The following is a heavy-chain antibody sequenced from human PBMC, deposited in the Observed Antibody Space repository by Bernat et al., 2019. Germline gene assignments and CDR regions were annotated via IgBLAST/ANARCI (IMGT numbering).Heavy chain of an antibody. D-gene: IGHD2-15*01. V-gene: IGHV3-11*01. J-gene: IGHJ3*02. Sequence: QVQLVESGGGLVKPGGSLRLSCAASGVTFSDYYMSWIRQAPGQGLEWVSYISTSASTMYYADSVKGRFTISRDNAKNSLYLQMNSLRAEDTAVYYCARTYCSGGRCYFGAFDIWGRGTMVTVSS. CDR3: ARTYCSGGRCYFGAFDI. CDR1: GVTFSDYY. CDR2: ISTSASTM.